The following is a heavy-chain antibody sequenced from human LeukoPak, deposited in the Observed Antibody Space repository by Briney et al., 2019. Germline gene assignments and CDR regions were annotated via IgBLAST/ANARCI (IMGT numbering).Heavy chain of an antibody. CDR1: GFTFSSYA. CDR2: ISGSGGGT. V-gene: IGHV3-23*01. CDR3: AKIRFLGTPGHTFDY. Sequence: GGSLRLSCAASGFTFSSYAMSWVRQAPGKGLEWVSAISGSGGGTYYADSVKGRFTISRDNSKNTLYLQMNSLRAEDTAVYYCAKIRFLGTPGHTFDYWGQGTLVTVSS. J-gene: IGHJ4*02. D-gene: IGHD3-3*01.